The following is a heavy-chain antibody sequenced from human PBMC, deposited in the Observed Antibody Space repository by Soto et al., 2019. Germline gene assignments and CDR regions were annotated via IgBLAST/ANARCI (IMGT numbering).Heavy chain of an antibody. CDR2: IFYSGST. D-gene: IGHD3-10*01. CDR3: ARGPFLRYYYGSGRISYFDY. V-gene: IGHV4-39*07. CDR1: GGSISTSRSY. J-gene: IGHJ4*02. Sequence: SETLSLTCNVSGGSISTSRSYWAWIRQPPGKGLEWLANIFYSGSTYYNPSLASRVTISVDTSKNQFSLKLRSVTAADTAVYYCARGPFLRYYYGSGRISYFDYWGQGTLVTVSS.